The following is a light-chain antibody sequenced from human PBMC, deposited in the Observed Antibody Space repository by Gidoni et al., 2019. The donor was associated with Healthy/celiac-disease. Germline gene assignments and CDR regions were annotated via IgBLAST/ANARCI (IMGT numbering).Light chain of an antibody. V-gene: IGKV3-20*01. J-gene: IGKJ2*01. CDR2: GAS. CDR1: QSVSSSY. CDR3: QQYGSSLMYT. Sequence: VLTQSPGTLSLSPGDRATLSCRASQSVSSSYLAWYQQKPGQAPRLLIYGASSRATGSPDRLSGSGSGTDFTLTISRLEPEDFAVYYCQQYGSSLMYTFGQGTKLEIK.